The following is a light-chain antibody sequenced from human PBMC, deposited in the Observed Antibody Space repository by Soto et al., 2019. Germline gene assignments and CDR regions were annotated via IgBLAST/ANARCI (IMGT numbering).Light chain of an antibody. V-gene: IGKV3-15*01. CDR1: QSVSSN. CDR2: GAT. J-gene: IGKJ5*01. CDR3: QQYNNWPIT. Sequence: VRTQPPASLSVTPGERATLSWRASQSVSSNLAWYQQKPGQAPRLLIYGATTRATGIPARFSGSGSGTEFTLTISSLQSEDFAVYYCQQYNNWPITFGQGTRLEIK.